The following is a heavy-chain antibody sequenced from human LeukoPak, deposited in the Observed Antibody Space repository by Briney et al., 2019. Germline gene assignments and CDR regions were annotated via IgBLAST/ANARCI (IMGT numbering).Heavy chain of an antibody. CDR3: ARDRYDYDSSGYSTHYMDV. D-gene: IGHD3-22*01. Sequence: ASVKVSCKASGYTFTSYYMHRVRQAPGQGLEWMGIINPSGGSTSYAQKFQGRVTMTRDTSTSTVYMELSSLRSEDTAVYYCARDRYDYDSSGYSTHYMDVWGKGTTVTVSS. J-gene: IGHJ6*03. V-gene: IGHV1-46*01. CDR2: INPSGGST. CDR1: GYTFTSYY.